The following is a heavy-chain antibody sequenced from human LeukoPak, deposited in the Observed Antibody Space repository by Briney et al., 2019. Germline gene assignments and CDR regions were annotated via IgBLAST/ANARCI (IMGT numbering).Heavy chain of an antibody. CDR2: IYSGGST. CDR1: GFTVSSNY. CDR3: ARMSRQLVGSDY. J-gene: IGHJ4*02. Sequence: PGGSLRLSCAASGFTVSSNYMSWVRQAPGKGLEWVSVIYSGGSTYYADSVKGRFTISRDNSKNTLYLQMNSLRAEDTAVYYCARMSRQLVGSDYWGQGTLVTVSS. V-gene: IGHV3-53*01. D-gene: IGHD6-6*01.